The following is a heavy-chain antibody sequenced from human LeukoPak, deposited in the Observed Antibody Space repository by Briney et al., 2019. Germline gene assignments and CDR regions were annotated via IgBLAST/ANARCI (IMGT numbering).Heavy chain of an antibody. Sequence: SETLSLTCTVSGGSISTYFWTWIRQPPGKGLEWVGYIYYSGSTHYNSSLKSRVSISIDTSNNQFSLQRNSVTAADTAVYYCARSSKTYYMDVWGRGTTVTVSS. V-gene: IGHV4-59*13. CDR3: ARSSKTYYMDV. J-gene: IGHJ6*03. CDR2: IYYSGST. CDR1: GGSISTYF.